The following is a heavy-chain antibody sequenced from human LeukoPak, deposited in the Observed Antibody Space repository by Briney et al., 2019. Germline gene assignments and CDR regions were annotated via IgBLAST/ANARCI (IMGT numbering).Heavy chain of an antibody. CDR2: IRSSSSYI. J-gene: IGHJ6*02. Sequence: GGSLRLSCAASGFSFSSYTMNWVRQAPGKGLEWVSSIRSSSSYIYYADSLKGRFTISRDNAKNSLYLQMNSLRAEGTAVYYCARVANITTFGMDVWGQGTTVTVSS. D-gene: IGHD3-9*01. CDR3: ARVANITTFGMDV. CDR1: GFSFSSYT. V-gene: IGHV3-21*01.